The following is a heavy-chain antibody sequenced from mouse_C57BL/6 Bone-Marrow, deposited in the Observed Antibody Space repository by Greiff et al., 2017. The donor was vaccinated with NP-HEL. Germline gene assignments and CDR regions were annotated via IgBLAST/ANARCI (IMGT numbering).Heavy chain of an antibody. CDR3: ARGVVEDAMDY. CDR2: ISYDGSN. D-gene: IGHD1-1*01. V-gene: IGHV3-6*01. Sequence: ESGPGLVKPSQSLSLTCSVTGYSITSGYYWNWIRQFPGNKLEWMGYISYDGSNNYNPSLKNRISITRDTSKNQFFLKLNSVTTEDTATYYCARGVVEDAMDYWGQGTSVTVSS. CDR1: GYSITSGYY. J-gene: IGHJ4*01.